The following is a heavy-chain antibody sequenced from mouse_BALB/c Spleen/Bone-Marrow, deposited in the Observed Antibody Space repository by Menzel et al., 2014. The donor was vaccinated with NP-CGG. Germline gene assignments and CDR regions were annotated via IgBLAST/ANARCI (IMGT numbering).Heavy chain of an antibody. V-gene: IGHV5-9-3*01. D-gene: IGHD2-3*01. J-gene: IGHJ3*01. CDR3: ARQESIYDGYYGGFAY. CDR1: GFTFNNYA. CDR2: ISSGGGYI. Sequence: EVKLVESGGGLVKPGGALNLSCAASGFTFNNYAMSWVRQTPERRLEWVATISSGGGYIYYPDSVKGRFTISRDNAKNTLYLQMSSLRSEDTAMYYCARQESIYDGYYGGFAYWGQGTLVTVSA.